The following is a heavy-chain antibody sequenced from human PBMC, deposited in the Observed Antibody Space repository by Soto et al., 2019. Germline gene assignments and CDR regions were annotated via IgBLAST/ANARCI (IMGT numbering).Heavy chain of an antibody. CDR2: ISSSSSYI. J-gene: IGHJ6*03. V-gene: IGHV3-21*01. D-gene: IGHD2-15*01. CDR3: ARDGVRCSGGSCYPYYYYYMDV. Sequence: GGSLRLSCAASGFTFSSYSMNWVRQAPGKGLEWVSSISSSSSYIYYADSVKGRFTISRDNAKNSLYLQMNSLRAEDTAVYYCARDGVRCSGGSCYPYYYYYMDVWGKGTTVTVSS. CDR1: GFTFSSYS.